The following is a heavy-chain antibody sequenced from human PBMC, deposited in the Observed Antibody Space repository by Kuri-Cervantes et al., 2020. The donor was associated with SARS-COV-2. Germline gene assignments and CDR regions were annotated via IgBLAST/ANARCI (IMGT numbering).Heavy chain of an antibody. D-gene: IGHD2-2*01. CDR2: SFYSGST. CDR1: GGSITSDYP. V-gene: IGHV4-39*01. Sequence: GSLRLSCTVSGGSITSDYPWGWIRQPPGKGLEWIGNSFYSGSTFYNPSLKSRVTISVDTSKNQFSLELSSVTAADTAVYYCARATLVRYFDCLSQGTTVTVSS. J-gene: IGHJ4*03. CDR3: ARATLVRYFDC.